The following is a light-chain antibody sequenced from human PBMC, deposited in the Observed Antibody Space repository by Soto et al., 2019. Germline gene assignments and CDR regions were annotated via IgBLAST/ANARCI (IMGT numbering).Light chain of an antibody. CDR3: CSYARSSTLYV. CDR2: EVN. Sequence: QSVLTEPASGSGSPGQWITISCTGTSSDVGSYNLVSWYQQHPGKAPKLMIYEVNKRPSGVSNRFSGSKSGNTASLTISGLQAEDEADYYCCSYARSSTLYVFGSGTKVTVL. V-gene: IGLV2-23*02. CDR1: SSDVGSYNL. J-gene: IGLJ1*01.